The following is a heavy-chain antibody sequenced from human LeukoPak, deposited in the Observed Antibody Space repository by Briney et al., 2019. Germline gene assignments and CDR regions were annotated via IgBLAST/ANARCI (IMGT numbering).Heavy chain of an antibody. D-gene: IGHD6-25*01. V-gene: IGHV3-23*01. CDR1: GFTVRNYA. J-gene: IGHJ4*02. CDR3: AKNSGYNWQYFFDY. Sequence: GGSLRLSCAASGFTVRNYAMSWVRQAPGKGLEWVSVIDGGGGPTYYADSVKCRFTISRDNSKNTLYLQMNSLRAQDVAVYFCAKNSGYNWQYFFDYWGQETLVTVPS. CDR2: IDGGGGPT.